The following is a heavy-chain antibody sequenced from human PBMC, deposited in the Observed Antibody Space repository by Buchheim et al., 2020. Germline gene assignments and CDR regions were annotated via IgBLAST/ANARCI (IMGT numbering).Heavy chain of an antibody. Sequence: EVQLVESGGGLVKPGGSLRLSCAASGFTFDIYSMNWVRQAPGKGLEWVSSISSGSNYIYYADSVKDRFTISRDNAKNSLYPQMNSLRAEDTAVYYCARDGTYCSGGSCYKYYFDYWGQGTL. CDR2: ISSGSNYI. J-gene: IGHJ4*02. D-gene: IGHD2-15*01. CDR3: ARDGTYCSGGSCYKYYFDY. V-gene: IGHV3-21*01. CDR1: GFTFDIYS.